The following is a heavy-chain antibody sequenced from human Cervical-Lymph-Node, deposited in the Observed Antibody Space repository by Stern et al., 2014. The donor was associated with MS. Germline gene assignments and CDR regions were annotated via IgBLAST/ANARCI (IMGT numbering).Heavy chain of an antibody. D-gene: IGHD3/OR15-3a*01. CDR1: GYSFTSHY. CDR2: INPSGDSA. V-gene: IGHV1-46*01. Sequence: VQLVQSGAEVKKPGASVKVSCKASGYSFTSHYMHWVRQAPGKGLEWVGIINPSGDSASYAQKLQGIVTMTRDTSTSTVYMELSSLRSEDTAVYYCASGTGSKRPTGNYWGQGTLVTVSS. CDR3: ASGTGSKRPTGNY. J-gene: IGHJ4*02.